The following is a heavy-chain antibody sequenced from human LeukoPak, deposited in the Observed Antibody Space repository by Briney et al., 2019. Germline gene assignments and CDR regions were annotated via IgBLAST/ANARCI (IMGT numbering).Heavy chain of an antibody. Sequence: GASVKVSCKVSGYTLTELSMHWVRQAPGKGLEWMGGFDPEDGETIYAQKFQGRVTMTEDTSTDTAYTELSSLRSEDTAVYYCATDRSQTIFIHGMDVWGQGTTVTVSS. J-gene: IGHJ6*02. CDR2: FDPEDGET. D-gene: IGHD3-3*01. CDR3: ATDRSQTIFIHGMDV. V-gene: IGHV1-24*01. CDR1: GYTLTELS.